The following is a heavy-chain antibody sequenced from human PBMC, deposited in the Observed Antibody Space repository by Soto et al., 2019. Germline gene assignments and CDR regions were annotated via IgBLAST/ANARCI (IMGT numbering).Heavy chain of an antibody. V-gene: IGHV3-66*01. CDR2: IWSGGST. CDR1: GFTVSSNY. CDR3: ARYDFLSGYYSY. J-gene: IGHJ4*02. Sequence: EVQLVESGGGLVQPGGSRTLSCAASGFTVSSNYMSWVRQAPGLGLEWVSLIWSGGSTYYADSVKGRFTISRDRSKNTLYLQMNSLRAEGPAVYYCARYDFLSGYYSYWGQGALVTVSS. D-gene: IGHD3-3*01.